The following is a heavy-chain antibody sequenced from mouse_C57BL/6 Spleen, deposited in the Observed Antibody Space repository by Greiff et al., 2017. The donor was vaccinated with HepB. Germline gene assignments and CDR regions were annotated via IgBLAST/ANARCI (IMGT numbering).Heavy chain of an antibody. V-gene: IGHV5-4*01. D-gene: IGHD1-1*01. CDR2: ISDGGSYT. CDR1: GFTFSSYA. J-gene: IGHJ4*01. CDR3: ARDYGSSLYAMDY. Sequence: EVKLVESGGGLVKPGGSLKLSCAASGFTFSSYAMSWVRQTPEKRLEWVATISDGGSYTYYPDNVKGRFTISRDNAKNNLYLQMSHLKSEDTAMYDCARDYGSSLYAMDYWGQGTSVTVSS.